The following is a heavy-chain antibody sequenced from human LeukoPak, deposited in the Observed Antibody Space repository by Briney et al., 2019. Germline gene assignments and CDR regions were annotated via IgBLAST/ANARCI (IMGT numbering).Heavy chain of an antibody. V-gene: IGHV3-73*01. J-gene: IGHJ4*02. D-gene: IGHD1-26*01. CDR3: ATFPSGSWSAY. Sequence: GGSLRLTCAASGFTFSDSGMHWVRQASGKGLEWVGHIRSKADSYATVYAASVKGRFTITRDDSENTAYLQMNSLKTEDTAVYYCATFPSGSWSAYWGQGTLVTVSS. CDR1: GFTFSDSG. CDR2: IRSKADSYAT.